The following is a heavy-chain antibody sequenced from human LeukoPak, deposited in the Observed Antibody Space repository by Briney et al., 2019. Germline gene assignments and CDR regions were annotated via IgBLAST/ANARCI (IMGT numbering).Heavy chain of an antibody. V-gene: IGHV1-69*05. D-gene: IGHD3-22*01. CDR1: GGTFSSYA. Sequence: SVKVSCKASGGTFSSYAISWVRQAPGQGLEWMGRIIPIFGTANYAQKFQGRVTITTDESTSTACMELSSLRSEDTAVYYCARESGDLDYYDSSGYPDCWGQGTLVTVSS. CDR3: ARESGDLDYYDSSGYPDC. J-gene: IGHJ4*02. CDR2: IIPIFGTA.